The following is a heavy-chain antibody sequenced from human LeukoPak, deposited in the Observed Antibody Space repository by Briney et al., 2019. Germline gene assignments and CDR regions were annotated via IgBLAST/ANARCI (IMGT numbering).Heavy chain of an antibody. CDR2: ISSSGSTI. J-gene: IGHJ4*02. V-gene: IGHV3-48*04. CDR1: GFTFSSHG. CDR3: ARVPRSHENYFDY. Sequence: GGSLRLSCAASGFTFSSHGMSWIRQAPGKGLEWVSYISSSGSTIYYADSVKGRFTISRDNAKNSLYLQMNSLRAEDTAVYYCARVPRSHENYFDYWGQGTLVTVSS.